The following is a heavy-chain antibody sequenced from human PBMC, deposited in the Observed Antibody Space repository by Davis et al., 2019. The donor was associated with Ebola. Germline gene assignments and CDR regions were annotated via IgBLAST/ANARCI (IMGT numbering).Heavy chain of an antibody. CDR2: INPSAGST. CDR3: ARRGYDASAFLYYYGMDV. V-gene: IGHV1-46*02. CDR1: GYTFNSFD. Sequence: ASVKVSCKASGYTFNSFDIHWVRQATGQGLEWMGRINPSAGSTTYAPRFLGRVTMTRDTSTNTVYMELSSLKSEDTAVYYCARRGYDASAFLYYYGMDVWGQGTTVTVSS. D-gene: IGHD3-22*01. J-gene: IGHJ6*02.